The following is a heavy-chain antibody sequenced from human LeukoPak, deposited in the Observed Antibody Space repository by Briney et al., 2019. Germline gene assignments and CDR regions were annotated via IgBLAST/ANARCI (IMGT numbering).Heavy chain of an antibody. V-gene: IGHV3-23*01. D-gene: IGHD2-15*01. CDR3: AKDRGLCSGGSCSFYYYYGMDV. CDR2: ISGSGGST. J-gene: IGHJ6*02. CDR1: GFTFSSYA. Sequence: GGSLRLSCAASGFTFSSYAMSWVRQAPGKGLEWVSAISGSGGSTYYADSVKGRFTISRDNSKNTLYLQMNSLRAEDTAVYYCAKDRGLCSGGSCSFYYYYGMDVWGQGTTVTVSS.